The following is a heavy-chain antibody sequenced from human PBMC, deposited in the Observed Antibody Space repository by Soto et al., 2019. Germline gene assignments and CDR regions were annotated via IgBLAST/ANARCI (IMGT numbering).Heavy chain of an antibody. Sequence: SVKVSCKASGGTFSSYAISWVRQAPGQGLEWMGGIIPIFGTANYAQKFQGRVTITADESTSTAYMELSSLRSEDTAVYYCARDGESPGGMDVWGQGTTVTVS. D-gene: IGHD7-27*01. J-gene: IGHJ6*02. V-gene: IGHV1-69*13. CDR1: GGTFSSYA. CDR3: ARDGESPGGMDV. CDR2: IIPIFGTA.